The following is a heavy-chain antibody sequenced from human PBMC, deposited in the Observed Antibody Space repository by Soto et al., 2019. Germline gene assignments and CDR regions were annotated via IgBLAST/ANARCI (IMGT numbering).Heavy chain of an antibody. CDR1: VGTFSSYA. D-gene: IGHD3-10*02. V-gene: IGHV1-69*01. J-gene: IGHJ6*02. CDR2: IIPIFGTA. CDR3: ARCPGPGDPRAHFYGMDV. Sequence: QVQLVQSGAEVKKPGSSVKVSCKASVGTFSSYAISWVRQAPGQGLEWMGGIIPIFGTANYAQKFQGRVTITEDESTSTAYMELSSLRSEDTAVYYCARCPGPGDPRAHFYGMDVWGQGTTVTVSS.